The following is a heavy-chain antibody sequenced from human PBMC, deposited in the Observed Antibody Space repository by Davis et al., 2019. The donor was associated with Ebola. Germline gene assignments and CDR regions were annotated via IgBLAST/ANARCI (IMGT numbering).Heavy chain of an antibody. CDR3: ARVYCSSTSCRFNWFDP. J-gene: IGHJ5*02. V-gene: IGHV1-69*10. D-gene: IGHD2-2*01. Sequence: SVKVSCKASGGIFSSYAISWVRQAPGQRLEWMGGIIPILDIANYAQKFQGRLTITADESTSTAYMELSSLRSDDTAVYYCARVYCSSTSCRFNWFDPWGQGTLVTVSS. CDR2: IIPILDIA. CDR1: GGIFSSYA.